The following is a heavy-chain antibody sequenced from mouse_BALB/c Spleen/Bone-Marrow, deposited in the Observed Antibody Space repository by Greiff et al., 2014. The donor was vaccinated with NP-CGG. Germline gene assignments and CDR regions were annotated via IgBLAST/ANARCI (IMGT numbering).Heavy chain of an antibody. CDR1: GYTFTDYN. V-gene: IGHV1S29*02. CDR3: ARRGSPYYFDY. Sequence: EVQLQQSGPELVKPGASVKVSCKASGYTFTDYNMHWVKQSHGKSLEWIGYIYPNNGGTGYNQKFKSKATVTADISSSTAYMELRSLTSEDSAVYYCARRGSPYYFDYWGQGTTLTVSS. J-gene: IGHJ2*01. CDR2: IYPNNGGT. D-gene: IGHD1-1*02.